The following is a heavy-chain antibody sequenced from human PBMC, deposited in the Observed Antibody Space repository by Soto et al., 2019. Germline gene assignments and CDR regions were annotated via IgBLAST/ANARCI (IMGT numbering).Heavy chain of an antibody. D-gene: IGHD1-1*01. V-gene: IGHV1-3*01. Sequence: GASVKVSCKASGYTFTIYAMHWVRQAPGQRLEWMGWINAGNGNTKYSQKFQGRVTITRNTSISTAYMELSSLRSEDTAVYYCARPNDAYPILYGMDVWGQGTTVTVSS. CDR2: INAGNGNT. J-gene: IGHJ6*02. CDR3: ARPNDAYPILYGMDV. CDR1: GYTFTIYA.